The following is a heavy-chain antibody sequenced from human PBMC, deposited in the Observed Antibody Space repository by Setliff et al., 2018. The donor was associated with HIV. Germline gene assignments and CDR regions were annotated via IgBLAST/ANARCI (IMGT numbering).Heavy chain of an antibody. CDR3: ARVSCSSWYSIPRYYYYSMDV. V-gene: IGHV4-4*07. CDR1: GGSISSYY. J-gene: IGHJ6*03. D-gene: IGHD6-13*01. Sequence: PSETLSLTCTVSGGSISSYYWSWIRQPAGKGLEWIGRVSSRGDTNYNPSLKSRVTMSVDTSKNQFSLKLTSVTASDTAVYYCARVSCSSWYSIPRYYYYSMDVWGNGTTVTVSS. CDR2: VSSRGDT.